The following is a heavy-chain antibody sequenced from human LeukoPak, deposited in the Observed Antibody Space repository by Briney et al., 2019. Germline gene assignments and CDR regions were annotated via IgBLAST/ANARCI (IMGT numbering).Heavy chain of an antibody. J-gene: IGHJ2*01. D-gene: IGHD6-19*01. CDR3: ARDRADQRIAVAEDWYFDL. Sequence: GGSLRLSCAASGFTFSSYGMHWVRQAPGKGLEWVAVISYDGSNKCYADSVKGRFTISRDNAKNSLYLQMNSLRAEDTAVYYCARDRADQRIAVAEDWYFDLWGRGTLVTVSS. V-gene: IGHV3-30*03. CDR2: ISYDGSNK. CDR1: GFTFSSYG.